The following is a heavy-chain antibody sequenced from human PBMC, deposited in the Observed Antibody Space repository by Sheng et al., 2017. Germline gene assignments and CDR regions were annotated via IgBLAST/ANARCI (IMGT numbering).Heavy chain of an antibody. CDR1: GFTFSSYA. Sequence: EVQLLESGGGLVQPGGSLRLSCAASGFTFSSYAMSWVRQAPGKGLEWVSAISGSGGSTYYADSVKGRFTISRDNSKNTLYLQMNSLRAEDTAVYYCAKDGRDGYNVPDAFDIWGQGTMVTVSS. V-gene: IGHV3-23*01. CDR3: AKDGRDGYNVPDAFDI. CDR2: ISGSGGST. J-gene: IGHJ3*02. D-gene: IGHD5-12*01.